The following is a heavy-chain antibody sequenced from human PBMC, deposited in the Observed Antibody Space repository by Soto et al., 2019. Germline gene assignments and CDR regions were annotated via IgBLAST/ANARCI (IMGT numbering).Heavy chain of an antibody. CDR3: VKDKGYKRSCSGYFDA. J-gene: IGHJ4*02. Sequence: EVQLVESGGGLVQPGRSLRLSCATAGFPFDHCAMHWVRQVPDKGLEWVSGITWNGDDVAYADSVRGRFIISRDNAENSLYLQMINIRPVDAALYYCVKDKGYKRSCSGYFDAWGQG. CDR2: ITWNGDDV. V-gene: IGHV3-9*01. CDR1: GFPFDHCA. D-gene: IGHD5-12*01.